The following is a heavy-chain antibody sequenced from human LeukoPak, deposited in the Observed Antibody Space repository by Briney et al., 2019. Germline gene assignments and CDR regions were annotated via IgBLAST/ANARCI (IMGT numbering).Heavy chain of an antibody. V-gene: IGHV3-74*01. J-gene: IGHJ5*02. CDR2: LGSNVDAT. Sequence: GGSLRLSCAASGFTFRDHWMHWVRQAPGKGLVWVSRLGSNVDATAYADSVKGRFTISRDNAKNTLYLQMNSLRAEDTAVYYCARAYDFGNWFDPWGQGTLVTVSS. CDR3: ARAYDFGNWFDP. D-gene: IGHD2/OR15-2a*01. CDR1: GFTFRDHW.